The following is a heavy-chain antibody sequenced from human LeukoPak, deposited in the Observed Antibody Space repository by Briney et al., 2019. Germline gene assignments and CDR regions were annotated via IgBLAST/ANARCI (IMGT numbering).Heavy chain of an antibody. V-gene: IGHV3-66*01. Sequence: GGSLRLSCAASEFSVGSNYMTWVRQAPGKGLEWVSLIYSGGSTYYADSVKGRFTISRDNSKNTLYLQMNSLRAEDTAVYYCAKCSGDPGGWFDPWGQGTLVTVSS. CDR1: EFSVGSNY. D-gene: IGHD2-15*01. J-gene: IGHJ5*02. CDR3: AKCSGDPGGWFDP. CDR2: IYSGGST.